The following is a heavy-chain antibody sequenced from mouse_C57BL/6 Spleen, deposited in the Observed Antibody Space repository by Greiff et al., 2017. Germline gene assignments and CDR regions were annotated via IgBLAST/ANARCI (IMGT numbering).Heavy chain of an antibody. J-gene: IGHJ2*01. Sequence: QVQLQQSGAELVRPGASVTLSCKASGYTFTDYELHWVKQTPVHGLAWIGAIDPETGGTAYNQKFKGKAILTADKSSSTAYMELRSLTSEDSAVYYCTREGITTVVAHYFDYWGQGTTLTVSS. CDR1: GYTFTDYE. V-gene: IGHV1-15*01. CDR3: TREGITTVVAHYFDY. D-gene: IGHD1-1*01. CDR2: IDPETGGT.